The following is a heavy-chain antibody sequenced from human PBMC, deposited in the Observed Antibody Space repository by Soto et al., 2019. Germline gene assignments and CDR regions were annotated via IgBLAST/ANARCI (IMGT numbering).Heavy chain of an antibody. Sequence: EVQLVESGGGLVKPGGSLRLSCAASGFTFSNAWMNWVRQAPGKGLEWVCGIKSKTDGRASDYAAPVTGRLTISRDDSKNTLYPQMNSLKTEDTAVYYCTTETRGVRFLEWYYGMDVWGQGTTVTVSS. CDR1: GFTFSNAW. D-gene: IGHD3-3*01. V-gene: IGHV3-15*07. CDR2: IKSKTDGRAS. J-gene: IGHJ6*02. CDR3: TTETRGVRFLEWYYGMDV.